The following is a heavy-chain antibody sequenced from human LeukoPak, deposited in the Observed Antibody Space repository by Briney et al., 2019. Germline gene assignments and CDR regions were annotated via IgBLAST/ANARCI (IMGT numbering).Heavy chain of an antibody. D-gene: IGHD3-22*01. CDR3: AKPRIAVVITPDAFDI. CDR1: GFTFSSYS. V-gene: IGHV3-21*01. J-gene: IGHJ3*02. CDR2: ISSSSSYI. Sequence: GGSLRLSCAASGFTFSSYSMNWVRQAPGKGLEWVSSISSSSSYIYYADSVKGRFTISRDNAKNSLYLQMNSLRAEDTAVYYCAKPRIAVVITPDAFDIWGQGTMVTVSS.